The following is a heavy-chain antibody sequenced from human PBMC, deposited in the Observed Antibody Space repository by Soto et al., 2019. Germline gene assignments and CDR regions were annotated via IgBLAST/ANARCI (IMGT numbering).Heavy chain of an antibody. CDR2: IDWDDDK. J-gene: IGHJ3*02. Sequence: GSGPTLVNPTQTLTLTCTFSGFSLSTSGMRVSWIRQPPGKALEWLARIDWDDDKFYSTSLKTRLTISKDTSKNQVDLTMTNMDPVDTATYYCARMKMANDAFDIWGQGTMVTVSS. CDR1: GFSLSTSGMR. V-gene: IGHV2-70*04. CDR3: ARMKMANDAFDI.